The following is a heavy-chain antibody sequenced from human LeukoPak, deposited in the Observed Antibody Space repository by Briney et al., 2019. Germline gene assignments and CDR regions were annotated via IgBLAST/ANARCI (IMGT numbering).Heavy chain of an antibody. CDR1: GFTFSSHT. D-gene: IGHD1-26*01. CDR2: ISHTSSYI. J-gene: IGHJ4*02. Sequence: GGSLRLSCAASGFTFSSHTINWIRQAPGKGLEWVSSISHTSSYIYFADSVKGRFAISRDNAKNSLYLQVSSLRAEDTAVYFCARGGATLGADSFDYWGQGTLVTVSS. CDR3: ARGGATLGADSFDY. V-gene: IGHV3-21*01.